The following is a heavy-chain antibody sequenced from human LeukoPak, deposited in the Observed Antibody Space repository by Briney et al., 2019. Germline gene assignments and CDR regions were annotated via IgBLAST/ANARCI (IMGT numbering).Heavy chain of an antibody. D-gene: IGHD3-22*01. CDR3: ARLFGRGYHSSGPQSY. V-gene: IGHV4-4*07. CDR2: IYSSGTT. CDR1: GGSINTYY. J-gene: IGHJ4*02. Sequence: PSETLSLTCTVSGGSINTYYWSWIRQPAGKGLEWIGRIYSSGTTHYNPSLKSRVTMSVDTSNNQFSLKLNSVTAADTAIYYCARLFGRGYHSSGPQSYWSQGTLVTVSA.